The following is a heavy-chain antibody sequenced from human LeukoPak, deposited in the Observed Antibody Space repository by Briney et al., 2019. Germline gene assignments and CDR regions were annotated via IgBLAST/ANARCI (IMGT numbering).Heavy chain of an antibody. J-gene: IGHJ6*04. CDR1: GFTFSSCW. V-gene: IGHV3-74*01. D-gene: IGHD2-15*01. CDR3: ARDPFYCSGGSCYSNYYYGMDV. CDR2: INSDGSST. Sequence: PGGSLRLSCAASGFTFSSCWMHWVRQAPGKGLVWVSRINSDGSSTSYADSVKGRFTISRDNAKNTLYLQMNSLRAEDTAVYYCARDPFYCSGGSCYSNYYYGMDVWGKGTTVTVSS.